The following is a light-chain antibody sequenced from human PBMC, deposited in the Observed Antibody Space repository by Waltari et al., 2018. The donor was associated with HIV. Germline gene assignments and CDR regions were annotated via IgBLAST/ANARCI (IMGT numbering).Light chain of an antibody. Sequence: DIQMTQSPSSLSASVGERVTITCRASQSISSYLNWYQQKPGKAPKLLIYAASSLQSGVPSRFSGSGSGTDVTLTISNLQPEDFATYYCQQSYSTPPFGQGTKVEIK. CDR1: QSISSY. J-gene: IGKJ1*01. CDR2: AAS. V-gene: IGKV1-39*01. CDR3: QQSYSTPP.